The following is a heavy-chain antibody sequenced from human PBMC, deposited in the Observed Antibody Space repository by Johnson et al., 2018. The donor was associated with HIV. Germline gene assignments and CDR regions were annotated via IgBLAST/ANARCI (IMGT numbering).Heavy chain of an antibody. J-gene: IGHJ3*02. CDR3: AKVGGRHDYGDYLGAFDI. Sequence: QVQLVESGGGLVQPGGSLRLSCAASGLTFSSYAMHWVRQAPGKGLEWVAVISYDGSNKYYADSVKGRFTISRDNSKNTLYLQMNSLRAEDTAVYYCAKVGGRHDYGDYLGAFDIWGQGTMVTVSS. V-gene: IGHV3-30*04. CDR2: ISYDGSNK. D-gene: IGHD4-17*01. CDR1: GLTFSSYA.